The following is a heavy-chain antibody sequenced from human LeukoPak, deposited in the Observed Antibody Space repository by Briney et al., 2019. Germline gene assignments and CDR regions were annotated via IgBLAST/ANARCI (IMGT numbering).Heavy chain of an antibody. Sequence: SETLSLTCTVSGGSISSYYWSWIRQLPGKGLEWIGYIYYSGSTNYNPSLKSRVTISVDTSKNQFSLKLSSVTAADTAVYYCAREGSDYGDFDYWGQGTLVTVSS. V-gene: IGHV4-59*01. D-gene: IGHD4-17*01. CDR2: IYYSGST. J-gene: IGHJ4*02. CDR1: GGSISSYY. CDR3: AREGSDYGDFDY.